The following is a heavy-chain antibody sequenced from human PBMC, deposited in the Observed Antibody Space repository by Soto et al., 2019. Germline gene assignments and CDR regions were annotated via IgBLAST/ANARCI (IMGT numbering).Heavy chain of an antibody. J-gene: IGHJ4*02. V-gene: IGHV3-15*07. D-gene: IGHD7-27*01. CDR1: GFTFTYSW. Sequence: EVQLVESGGGFVEPGGSLRLSCAASGFTFTYSWMSWVRQAPGKGLEWVGRIKSKADGGTIDYAAPVNGRFTVSRDDSKNTLYLNMSSLHSEDTAMYYCVAELPGDRTNWGFDYWGQGTLVTVSS. CDR2: IKSKADGGTI. CDR3: VAELPGDRTNWGFDY.